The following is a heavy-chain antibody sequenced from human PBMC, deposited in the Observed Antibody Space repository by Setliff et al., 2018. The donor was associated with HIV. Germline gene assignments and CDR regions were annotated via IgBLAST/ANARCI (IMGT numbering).Heavy chain of an antibody. CDR1: GASITSYY. D-gene: IGHD3-10*01. Sequence: SETLSLTCTVSGASITSYYWSWIRQSPGKGLEWIGYIYTSGSTNYNPSLKSRVTISVDTSKNQFSLKLSSVTAADTAVYYCAREGGLWFGELLSYWGQGTLVTVSS. J-gene: IGHJ4*02. CDR2: IYTSGST. CDR3: AREGGLWFGELLSY. V-gene: IGHV4-4*09.